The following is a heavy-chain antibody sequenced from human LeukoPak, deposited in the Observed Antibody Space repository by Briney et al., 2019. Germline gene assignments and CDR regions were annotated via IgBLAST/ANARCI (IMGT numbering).Heavy chain of an antibody. CDR1: GYTFTSYY. D-gene: IGHD1-26*01. CDR3: ARGVGATHHFDY. J-gene: IGHJ4*02. Sequence: ASVKVSCKASGYTFTSYYMHWVRQAPGQGLEWMGMINPSGGSTSYAQKFQGRVTMTRDTSTSTVYMELSSLRSEETAVYYCARGVGATHHFDYWGQGTLVTVSS. CDR2: INPSGGST. V-gene: IGHV1-46*01.